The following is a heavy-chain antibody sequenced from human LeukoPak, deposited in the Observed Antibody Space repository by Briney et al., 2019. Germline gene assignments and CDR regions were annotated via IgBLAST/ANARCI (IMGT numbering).Heavy chain of an antibody. D-gene: IGHD6-13*01. Sequence: GASVKVSCKASGGTFSSYAISWVRQAPGQGLEWMGGIIPIFGTANYAQKFQGRVTITADKSTSTAYMELSSLRSEDTAVYYCARMGSGTAAAGIVFGIHSYFDYWGQGTLVTVPS. V-gene: IGHV1-69*06. CDR3: ARMGSGTAAAGIVFGIHSYFDY. CDR2: IIPIFGTA. J-gene: IGHJ4*02. CDR1: GGTFSSYA.